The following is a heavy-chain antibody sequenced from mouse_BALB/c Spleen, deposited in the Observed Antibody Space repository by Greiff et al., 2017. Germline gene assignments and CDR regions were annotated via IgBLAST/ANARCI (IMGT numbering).Heavy chain of an antibody. CDR1: GYSITSDYA. D-gene: IGHD1-1*02. Sequence: VQLQESGPGLVKPSQSLSLTCTVTGYSITSDYAWNWIRQFPGNKLEWMGYISYSGSTSYNPSLKSRISITRDTSKNQFFLQLNSVTTEDTATYYCARGDYVDYWGQGTTLTVSS. CDR3: ARGDYVDY. J-gene: IGHJ2*01. V-gene: IGHV3-2*02. CDR2: ISYSGST.